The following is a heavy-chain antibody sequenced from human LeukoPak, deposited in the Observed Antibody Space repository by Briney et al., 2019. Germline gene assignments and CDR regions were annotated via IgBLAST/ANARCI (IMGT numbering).Heavy chain of an antibody. J-gene: IGHJ4*02. CDR2: IYTSGST. CDR1: GGSITSAGYY. D-gene: IGHD7-27*01. Sequence: SETLSLTCTVSGGSITSAGYYWSWIRQPAGKGLEWIGRIYTSGSTNYNPSLKSRVTISVDTSKNQSSLKLSSVTAADTAVYYCAGTLGYYFDYWGQGTLVTVSS. CDR3: AGTLGYYFDY. V-gene: IGHV4-61*02.